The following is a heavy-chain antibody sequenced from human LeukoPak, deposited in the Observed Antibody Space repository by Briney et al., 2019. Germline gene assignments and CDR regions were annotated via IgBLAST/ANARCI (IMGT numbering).Heavy chain of an antibody. V-gene: IGHV3-30*03. D-gene: IGHD6-6*01. CDR1: GFTFSSYG. J-gene: IGHJ6*03. CDR3: AREDSSSSGVGYYYYMDV. CDR2: MTYDGSKR. Sequence: GGSLRLSCVVSGFTFSSYGMHWVRQAPGKGLEWVAFMTYDGSKRPYADSVKGRFTISRDNAKNSLYVQMNSLRAEDTAVYYCAREDSSSSGVGYYYYMDVWGKGTTVTVSS.